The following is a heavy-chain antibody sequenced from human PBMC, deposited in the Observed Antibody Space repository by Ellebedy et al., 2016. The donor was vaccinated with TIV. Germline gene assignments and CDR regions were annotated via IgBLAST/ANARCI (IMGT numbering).Heavy chain of an antibody. CDR3: ARRGVDGWFFDS. CDR2: IFPHDSET. D-gene: IGHD3/OR15-3a*01. CDR1: GYYFPNYW. V-gene: IGHV5-51*01. Sequence: PGGSLRLSCKASGYYFPNYWIAWVRQRPGKGLEWMGVIFPHDSETRYSLSFRGLVTFSVDQSTKTVYLHLTDLKASDSATYFCARRGVDGWFFDSWGQGTAVTVPS. J-gene: IGHJ4*02.